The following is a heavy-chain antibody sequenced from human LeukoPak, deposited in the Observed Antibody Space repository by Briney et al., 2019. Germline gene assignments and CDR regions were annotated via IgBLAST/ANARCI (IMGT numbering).Heavy chain of an antibody. CDR3: ARDGFRRSGWFDL. Sequence: GGSLRLSCAASGFTFSSYSMNWVRQAPGKGLEWVSYISSSSSTIYYADSVKGRFTISRDNAKNSLYLQMNSLRAEDTAVYYCARDGFRRSGWFDLWGQGTLVTVSS. CDR1: GFTFSSYS. V-gene: IGHV3-48*04. CDR2: ISSSSSTI. D-gene: IGHD3-10*01. J-gene: IGHJ5*02.